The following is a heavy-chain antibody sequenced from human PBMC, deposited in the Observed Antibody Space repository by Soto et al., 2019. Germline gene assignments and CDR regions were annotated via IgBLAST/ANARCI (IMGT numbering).Heavy chain of an antibody. CDR1: GGSISSSSYY. D-gene: IGHD7-27*01. Sequence: SGTLSLTXTVSGGSISSSSYYWGWIRQPPGKGLEWIGSMYYSGSTYNNPSLKSRVTISLDTSKNQFSLKLSSVSAADTAVYYCTRGPSGDKVDYWGQGTLVTVSS. J-gene: IGHJ4*02. V-gene: IGHV4-39*07. CDR3: TRGPSGDKVDY. CDR2: MYYSGST.